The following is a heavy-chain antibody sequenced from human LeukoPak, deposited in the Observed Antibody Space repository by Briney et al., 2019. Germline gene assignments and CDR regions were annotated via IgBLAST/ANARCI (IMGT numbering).Heavy chain of an antibody. CDR3: ARWRSLDYGDSGYYFDY. Sequence: SETLSLTCSVSGGSISGYYWSWIRQPPEKGLEWIGYIYYSGSTNYNPSLKSRVTISVDTSKNQFSLKLSSVTAADTAVYYCARWRSLDYGDSGYYFDYWGQGTLVTVSS. J-gene: IGHJ4*02. CDR1: GGSISGYY. CDR2: IYYSGST. V-gene: IGHV4-59*12. D-gene: IGHD4-17*01.